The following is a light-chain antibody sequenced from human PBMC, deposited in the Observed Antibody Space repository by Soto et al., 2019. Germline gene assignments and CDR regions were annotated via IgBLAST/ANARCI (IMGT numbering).Light chain of an antibody. J-gene: IGKJ1*01. CDR1: QSLVYSDGNTY. Sequence: DVMMTKSPLSLPVTLGQPASISCRSSQSLVYSDGNTYLNWFQQRPGQSPRRLIYQLSNRDSGVPDRFSGSVSGTDFTLKISRVEAEDVGVYYCMQGTDWPWTFGQGTRVEIK. CDR2: QLS. CDR3: MQGTDWPWT. V-gene: IGKV2-30*01.